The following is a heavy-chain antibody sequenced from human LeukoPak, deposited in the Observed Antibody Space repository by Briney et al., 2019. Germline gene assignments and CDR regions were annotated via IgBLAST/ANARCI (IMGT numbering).Heavy chain of an antibody. J-gene: IGHJ5*02. D-gene: IGHD2-2*01. CDR3: ARDIAPAATMGWFDP. Sequence: SETLSLTCTVSGGSISSYYWSWIRQPPGKGLEWIGYIYYSGSTSYNPSLKSRVTISVDTSKNQFSLKLSSVTAADTAVYYCARDIAPAATMGWFDPWGQGTLVTVSS. CDR2: IYYSGST. V-gene: IGHV4-59*01. CDR1: GGSISSYY.